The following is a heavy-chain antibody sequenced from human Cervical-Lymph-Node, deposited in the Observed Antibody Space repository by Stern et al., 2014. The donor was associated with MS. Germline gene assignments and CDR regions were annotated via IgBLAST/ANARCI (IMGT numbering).Heavy chain of an antibody. Sequence: VQLVESGGGVVQPGRSLRLSCAGSGFTFSTYGMHWVRQAPGKGLEWVALISHDGSKKYYVDSMKGRFTISRDNSKNTMYVHMNSLRDEDTAVYYCAKDRGSGWSLDYWGQGTLVIVSS. CDR2: ISHDGSKK. CDR3: AKDRGSGWSLDY. CDR1: GFTFSTYG. J-gene: IGHJ4*02. V-gene: IGHV3-30*18. D-gene: IGHD6-19*01.